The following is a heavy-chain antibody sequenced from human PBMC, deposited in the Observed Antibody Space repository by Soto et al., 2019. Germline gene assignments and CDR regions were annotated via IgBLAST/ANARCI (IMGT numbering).Heavy chain of an antibody. CDR3: AREAGYNWFDP. D-gene: IGHD6-13*01. CDR1: GGTFSDYV. V-gene: IGHV1-69*01. CDR2: IIAMSGTV. J-gene: IGHJ5*02. Sequence: QVQLVQSGSEVKRPGSSVRVSCKAVGGTFSDYVISWVRQAPGQGREWMGGIIAMSGTVNNAQKFQDRVTITADESTSTAYMELSSLRSEDTAIYYCAREAGYNWFDPWGQGTLVTVSS.